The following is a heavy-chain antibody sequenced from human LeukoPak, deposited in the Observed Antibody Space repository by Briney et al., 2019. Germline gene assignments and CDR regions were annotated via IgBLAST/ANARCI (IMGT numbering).Heavy chain of an antibody. CDR2: IKQDGSEK. V-gene: IGHV3-7*01. D-gene: IGHD2-15*01. CDR3: ASEGVIMVVAASRWDFYYMDV. CDR1: GFTFSSYW. J-gene: IGHJ6*03. Sequence: GGSLRLSCEASGFTFSSYWMSWVRQAPGKGLEWVANIKQDGSEKYYVDSVKGRFTISRDNAKNSLYLQMNSLRAEDTAVYYCASEGVIMVVAASRWDFYYMDVWGKGTTVTVSS.